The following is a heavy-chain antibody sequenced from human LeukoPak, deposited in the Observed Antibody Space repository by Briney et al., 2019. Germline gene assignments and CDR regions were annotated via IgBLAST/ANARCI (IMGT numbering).Heavy chain of an antibody. D-gene: IGHD2-2*01. Sequence: SETLSLTCAVYGGSFSGCYWSWIRQPPGKGLEWIGEINHSGSTNYNPSLKSRVTISVDTSKNQYSLKLSSVTAADTAVYYCARERYCSSTSCLGWFDPWGQGTLVTVSS. J-gene: IGHJ5*02. V-gene: IGHV4-34*01. CDR3: ARERYCSSTSCLGWFDP. CDR1: GGSFSGCY. CDR2: INHSGST.